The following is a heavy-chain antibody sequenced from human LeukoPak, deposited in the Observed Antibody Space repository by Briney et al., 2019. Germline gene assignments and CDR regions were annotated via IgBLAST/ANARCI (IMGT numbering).Heavy chain of an antibody. CDR2: INPNSGGT. V-gene: IGHV1-2*02. CDR3: ARGIAVAGDLIDY. Sequence: ASVKVSCKASGYTFTGYYMHWVRQAPGQGLEWMGCINPNSGGTNYAQKFQGRVTMTRDTSINTAYMELSRLRSDDTAVYYCARGIAVAGDLIDYWGQGTLVTVSS. CDR1: GYTFTGYY. D-gene: IGHD6-19*01. J-gene: IGHJ4*02.